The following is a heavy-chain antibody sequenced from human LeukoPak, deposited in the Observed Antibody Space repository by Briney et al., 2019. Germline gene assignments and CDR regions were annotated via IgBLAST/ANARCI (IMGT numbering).Heavy chain of an antibody. Sequence: SETLSLTCAVYGGSFSGYYWSWIRQPPGKGLEWIGEINHSGSTNYNPSLKSRVVIPVDRSKNQCSLKLNSVTAADTAVYYCARSRRRGQLAGQYYFDYWGPGTLVTVSS. J-gene: IGHJ4*02. CDR3: ARSRRRGQLAGQYYFDY. CDR1: GGSFSGYY. D-gene: IGHD6-6*01. V-gene: IGHV4-34*01. CDR2: INHSGST.